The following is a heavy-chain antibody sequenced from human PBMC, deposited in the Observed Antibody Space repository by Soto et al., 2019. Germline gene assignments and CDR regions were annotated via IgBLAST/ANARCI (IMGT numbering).Heavy chain of an antibody. Sequence: QVQLQQWGAGLLKPSETLSLTCAVYGGSFSGYYWSWIRQPPGKGLEWIGEINHRGSTNYNPSLKSRVTISVDTSKNQFSLKLSSVTAADTAVYYCARLAGYDESSGADAFDIWGQGTMVTVSS. D-gene: IGHD3-22*01. CDR1: GGSFSGYY. CDR3: ARLAGYDESSGADAFDI. V-gene: IGHV4-34*01. CDR2: INHRGST. J-gene: IGHJ3*02.